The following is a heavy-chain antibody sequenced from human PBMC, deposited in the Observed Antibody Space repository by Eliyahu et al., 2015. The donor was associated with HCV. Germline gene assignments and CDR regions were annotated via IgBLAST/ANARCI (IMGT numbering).Heavy chain of an antibody. J-gene: IGHJ4*02. D-gene: IGHD6-25*01. CDR3: AKDLSRYSSGFLDS. V-gene: IGHV3-33*06. CDR1: GFSFNNYG. Sequence: QVQLVESGGGVVQPGRSLRLSCAASGFSFNNYGMHWARQAPGKGLEWVAVVWYDGSNKYYADSVKGRFTISRDNSMNTLYLQMINLRAEDTAVYYCAKDLSRYSSGFLDSWGQGTLFTVSP. CDR2: VWYDGSNK.